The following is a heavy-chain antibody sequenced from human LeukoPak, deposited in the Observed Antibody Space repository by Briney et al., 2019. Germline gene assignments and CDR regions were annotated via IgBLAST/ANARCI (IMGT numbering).Heavy chain of an antibody. J-gene: IGHJ4*02. Sequence: XSCXXSGFTFSSYWMHRVRQAPGKGLVWVSRINSDGSSTSYADSVKGRFTISRDNAKNTLYLQMNSLRAEDTAVYYCAKASSGWSPFDYWGQGTLVTVSS. V-gene: IGHV3-74*01. D-gene: IGHD6-19*01. CDR3: AKASSGWSPFDY. CDR1: GFTFSSYW. CDR2: INSDGSST.